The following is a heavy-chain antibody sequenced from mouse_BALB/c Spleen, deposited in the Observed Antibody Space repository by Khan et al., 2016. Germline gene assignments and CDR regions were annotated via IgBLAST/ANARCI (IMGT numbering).Heavy chain of an antibody. J-gene: IGHJ3*01. CDR2: INPDSSTI. CDR1: GFDFSRYW. D-gene: IGHD1-1*01. Sequence: EVKLLESGGGLVQPGGSLKLSCAASGFDFSRYWMSWVRQAPGKGLEWIGEINPDSSTINYTPSLKDKFIISRDNAKTTLYLQMSKVRSEDTALYYCARQGYYGSSAYWGQGTLVTVSA. CDR3: ARQGYYGSSAY. V-gene: IGHV4-1*02.